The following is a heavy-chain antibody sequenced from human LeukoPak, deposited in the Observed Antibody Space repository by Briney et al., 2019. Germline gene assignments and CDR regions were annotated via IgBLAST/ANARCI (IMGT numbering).Heavy chain of an antibody. V-gene: IGHV1-69-2*01. J-gene: IGHJ4*02. CDR2: VDPEDGET. D-gene: IGHD2-21*02. CDR1: GYTFTDYY. CDR3: ATGVYCGGGCYPYYFDY. Sequence: ASVKISCKASGYTFTDYYMHWVQQAPGKGLEWMGRVDPEDGETIYAEKFQGRVTITADTSTDTAYMELSSLRSEDTAVYYCATGVYCGGGCYPYYFDYWGQGTLVTVSS.